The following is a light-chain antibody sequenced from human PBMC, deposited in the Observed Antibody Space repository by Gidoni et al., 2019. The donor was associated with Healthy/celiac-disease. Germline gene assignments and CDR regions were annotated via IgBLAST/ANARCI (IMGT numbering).Light chain of an antibody. CDR1: HDISNY. CDR2: DAS. CDR3: QQYDNLPSYT. J-gene: IGKJ2*01. Sequence: IQMTQSPSSLSASVGDRVTITCQASHDISNYLNWYQQKPGKAPKLLIYDASNLETGVPSRFSGSGSGTDFTFTISSLQTEDIATYYCQQYDNLPSYTFGQGTKLEIK. V-gene: IGKV1-33*01.